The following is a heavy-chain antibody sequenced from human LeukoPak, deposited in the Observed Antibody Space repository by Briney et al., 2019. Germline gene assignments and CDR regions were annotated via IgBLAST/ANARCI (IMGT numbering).Heavy chain of an antibody. CDR1: GFTFSSYW. J-gene: IGHJ4*02. CDR2: ISGSGGST. D-gene: IGHD6-13*01. Sequence: PGGSLRLSCAASGFTFSSYWMSWVRQAPGKGLGWVSAISGSGGSTYYADSVKGRFTISRDNSKNTLYLQMNSLRAEDTAVYYCAKTRPLDSSSWSHGDYWGQGTLVTVSS. CDR3: AKTRPLDSSSWSHGDY. V-gene: IGHV3-23*01.